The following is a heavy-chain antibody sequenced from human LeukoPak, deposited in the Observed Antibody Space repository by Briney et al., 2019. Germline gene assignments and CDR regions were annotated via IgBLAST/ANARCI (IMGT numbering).Heavy chain of an antibody. J-gene: IGHJ4*02. V-gene: IGHV3-30*18. D-gene: IGHD4-17*01. CDR1: GFIFSNYA. Sequence: PGGSPRLSCAASGFIFSNYAIHWVRQAPGKGLEWVAAISYDGNNQHYGDPVKGRFTISRDNSKNTVFLQIDTLRTEDSAVYYCVKVYPTLTTSSVLGNWGQGTLVTVSS. CDR2: ISYDGNNQ. CDR3: VKVYPTLTTSSVLGN.